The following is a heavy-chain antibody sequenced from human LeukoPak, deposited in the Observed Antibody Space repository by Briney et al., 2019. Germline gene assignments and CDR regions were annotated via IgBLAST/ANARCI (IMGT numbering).Heavy chain of an antibody. CDR2: INPSGGST. Sequence: GASVKVSCKASGYTFTSYYMHWVRQAPGQGLEWMGIINPSGGSTSYAQKFQGRVTMTRDMSTSTVYMELSSLRSEDTAVYYCARAAGSGWYFSLGNWFDPWGQGTLVTVSS. CDR3: ARAAGSGWYFSLGNWFDP. CDR1: GYTFTSYY. J-gene: IGHJ5*02. D-gene: IGHD6-19*01. V-gene: IGHV1-46*01.